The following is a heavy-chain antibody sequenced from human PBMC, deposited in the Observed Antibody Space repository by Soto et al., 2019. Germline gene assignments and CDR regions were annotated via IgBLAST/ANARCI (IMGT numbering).Heavy chain of an antibody. CDR2: IYNSGST. CDR1: GASITSYY. CDR3: ARAPRVAADGDFDS. V-gene: IGHV4-59*01. D-gene: IGHD6-13*01. J-gene: IGHJ4*02. Sequence: SETLSLTCTVSGASITSYYWGWIRQPPGKGLEWIGYIYNSGSTTYNPSLKSRVTISGDTSKNRFSLKLSSVTATDTAVYYCARAPRVAADGDFDSWGQGTLVTVSS.